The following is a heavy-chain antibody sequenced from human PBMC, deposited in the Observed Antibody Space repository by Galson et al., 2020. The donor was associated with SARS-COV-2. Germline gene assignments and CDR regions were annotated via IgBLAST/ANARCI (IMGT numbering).Heavy chain of an antibody. CDR1: GGSFSGYS. D-gene: IGHD3-22*01. J-gene: IGHJ6*02. CDR3: ARGFDGLYDSSGFFGLGVFFYYGLDV. V-gene: IGHV4-34*01. Sequence: PSETLSLTCAVFGGSFSGYSWTWIRQPPGKGLEWIGEINLSGRTRYNPSLKSRVSMPVDTSKHQFSLRLSSVTAADTAVYYCARGFDGLYDSSGFFGLGVFFYYGLDVWGQGTTVSVSS. CDR2: INLSGRT.